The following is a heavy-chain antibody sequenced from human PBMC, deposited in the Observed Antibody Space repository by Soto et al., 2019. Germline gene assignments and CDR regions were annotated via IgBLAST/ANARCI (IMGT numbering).Heavy chain of an antibody. D-gene: IGHD3-10*01. CDR2: IYYSGST. V-gene: IGHV4-30-4*01. CDR3: ARDASAMVRGVTNIMNYYYGMDV. J-gene: IGHJ6*02. Sequence: PSETLSLTCTVSGGSISSGDYYGSWIRQPPGKGLEWIGYIYYSGSTYYNPSLKSRVTISIDTSKNQFSLKLSSVTAADTAVYYCARDASAMVRGVTNIMNYYYGMDVWGQGTTVTVSS. CDR1: GGSISSGDYY.